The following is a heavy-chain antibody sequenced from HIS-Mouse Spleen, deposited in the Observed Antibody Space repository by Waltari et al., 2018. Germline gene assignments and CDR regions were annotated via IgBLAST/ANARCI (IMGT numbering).Heavy chain of an antibody. J-gene: IGHJ2*01. V-gene: IGHV4-39*07. CDR1: GGSISVSSYY. Sequence: QLQLQESGPGLVKPSETLSPTRTFSGGSISVSSYYWGWIRQPPGKGLEWIGSIYYSGSTYYNPSLKSRVTISVDTSKNQFSLKLSSVTAADTAVYYCAREIPYSSSWYDWYFDLWGRGTLVTVSS. CDR3: AREIPYSSSWYDWYFDL. CDR2: IYYSGST. D-gene: IGHD6-13*01.